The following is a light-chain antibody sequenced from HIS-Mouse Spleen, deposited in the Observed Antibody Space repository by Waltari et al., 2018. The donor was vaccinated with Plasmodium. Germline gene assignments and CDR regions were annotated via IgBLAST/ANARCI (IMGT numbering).Light chain of an antibody. V-gene: IGKV1D-8*02. CDR1: QGIRSY. CDR2: AAS. Sequence: AIWLTQSPSLLSPSTGDRVTISCRMSQGIRSYLAWYQQKPGKAPELLIYAASTLQSGVPSRFSGSGSGTDFTLTISCLQSEDFATYYCQQYYSFPQTFGQGTKVEIK. J-gene: IGKJ1*01. CDR3: QQYYSFPQT.